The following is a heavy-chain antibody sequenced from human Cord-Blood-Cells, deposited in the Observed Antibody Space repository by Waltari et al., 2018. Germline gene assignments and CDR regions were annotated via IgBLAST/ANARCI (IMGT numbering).Heavy chain of an antibody. V-gene: IGHV4-34*01. CDR2: INHSGST. J-gene: IGHJ4*02. D-gene: IGHD6-6*01. Sequence: QVQLQQWGAGLLKPSETLSLTCAVDGGSFSGYYWSWIRQPPGKGLEWIGEINHSGSTNYNPSLKSRVTISVDTSKNQFSLKLSSVTAADTAVYYCARVRAARSYFDYWGQGTLVTVSS. CDR1: GGSFSGYY. CDR3: ARVRAARSYFDY.